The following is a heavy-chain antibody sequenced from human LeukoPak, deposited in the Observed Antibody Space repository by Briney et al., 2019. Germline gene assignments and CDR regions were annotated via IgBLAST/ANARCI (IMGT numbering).Heavy chain of an antibody. CDR1: GFPFSDFS. D-gene: IGHD2-8*01. CDR2: TNSGGTST. V-gene: IGHV3-23*01. Sequence: GGSLRLSCATSGFPFSDFSMSWVRQAPGRGLEWISTTNSGGTSTYYAESVKGRFTISRDNSKNTLYLQMSSLKVEDTAVYYCAKQSYARSLGEGGPGTLVSVSS. CDR3: AKQSYARSLGE. J-gene: IGHJ4*02.